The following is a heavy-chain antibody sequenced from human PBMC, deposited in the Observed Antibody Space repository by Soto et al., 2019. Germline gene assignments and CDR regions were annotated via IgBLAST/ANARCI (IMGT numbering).Heavy chain of an antibody. CDR1: GGSISSGGYY. CDR2: IYYSGST. V-gene: IGHV4-31*03. CDR3: ARDPGPYGGNEESYFDY. D-gene: IGHD4-17*01. J-gene: IGHJ4*02. Sequence: PSETLSLTCTVSGGSISSGGYYWSWIRRHPGNGLEWIGYIYYSGSTYYNPSLKSRVTISVDTSKNQFSLKLSSVTAADTAVYYCARDPGPYGGNEESYFDYWGQGTLVTVSS.